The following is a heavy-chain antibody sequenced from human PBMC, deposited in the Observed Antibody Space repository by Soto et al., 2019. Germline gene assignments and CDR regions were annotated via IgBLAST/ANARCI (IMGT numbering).Heavy chain of an antibody. V-gene: IGHV3-74*01. CDR3: ARSRSGSYYDFWSGYHAFDI. D-gene: IGHD3-3*01. CDR2: INSDGSST. J-gene: IGHJ3*02. Sequence: VGSLRLSCAASGFTFSSYWMHWVRQAPGKGLVWVSRINSDGSSTSYADSVKGRFTISRDNAKNTLYLQMNSLRAEDTAVYYCARSRSGSYYDFWSGYHAFDIWGQGTMVTVSS. CDR1: GFTFSSYW.